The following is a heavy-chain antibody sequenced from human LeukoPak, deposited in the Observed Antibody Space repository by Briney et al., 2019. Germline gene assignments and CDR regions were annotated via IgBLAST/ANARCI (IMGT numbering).Heavy chain of an antibody. J-gene: IGHJ6*02. CDR2: FDPEGGET. CDR3: ATVGRVREWPRGEYYYYGMDV. CDR1: GYTLTELS. D-gene: IGHD3-16*01. V-gene: IGHV1-24*01. Sequence: PWASVKVSCKVSGYTLTELSMHWVRQAPGKGLEWMGGFDPEGGETIYAQKFQGRVTMTEDTSTDTAYMELSSLRSEDTAVYYCATVGRVREWPRGEYYYYGMDVWGQGTTVTVSS.